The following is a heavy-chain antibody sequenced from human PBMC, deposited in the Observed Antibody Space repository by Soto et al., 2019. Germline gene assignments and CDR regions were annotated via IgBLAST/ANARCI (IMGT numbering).Heavy chain of an antibody. CDR2: IFYTGST. V-gene: IGHV4-59*01. CDR1: GGSIRDYY. J-gene: IGHJ4*02. CDR3: AGVNRGAFDL. Sequence: QVQLQESGPGLVKPSETLSLTCTVSGGSIRDYYWVWIRQPPGKGLEWIGSIFYTGSTDYNPSLKCRVSISLATSKNQFSLTLAYVTAADTAVYFCAGVNRGAFDLWGQGALVTVSS.